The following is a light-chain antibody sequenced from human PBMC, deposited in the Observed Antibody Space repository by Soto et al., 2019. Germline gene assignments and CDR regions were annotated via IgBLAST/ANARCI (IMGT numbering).Light chain of an antibody. CDR3: QSYDSSLSGV. V-gene: IGLV1-40*01. CDR1: TSNIGRND. J-gene: IGLJ1*01. Sequence: QSVLTQPPSASGTPGQRVSISCSGSTSNIGRNDVNWYQQFPGTAPKLLIYGNSNRPSGVPDRFSGSKSGTSASLAITGLQAEDEADYYCQSYDSSLSGVFGSGTKVTVL. CDR2: GNS.